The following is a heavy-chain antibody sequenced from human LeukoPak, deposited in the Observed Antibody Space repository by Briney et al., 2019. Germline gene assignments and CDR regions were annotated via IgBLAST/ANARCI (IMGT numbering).Heavy chain of an antibody. CDR2: ICSSSSYI. V-gene: IGHV3-21*01. CDR1: GFTFSSYS. J-gene: IGHJ4*02. CDR3: ARERFPVGYCSGGSCYSYYFDY. D-gene: IGHD2-15*01. Sequence: GGSLRLSCAASGFTFSSYSMNWVRQAPGKGLEWVSSICSSSSYIYYADSVKGRFTISRDNAKNSLYLQMNSLRAEDTAVYYCARERFPVGYCSGGSCYSYYFDYWGQGTLVTVSS.